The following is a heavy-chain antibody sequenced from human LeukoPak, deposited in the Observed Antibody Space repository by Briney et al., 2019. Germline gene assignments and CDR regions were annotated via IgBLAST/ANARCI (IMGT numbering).Heavy chain of an antibody. Sequence: GGSLRLSCAASGFTFSSYAMSWVRQAPGKGLEWVSAVSGSGGNTYYADSVKGRFTISRDDSKNTLYLQMNSLRAEDTAVYYCARHAWSFDYWGRGTLVTVSS. CDR1: GFTFSSYA. CDR3: ARHAWSFDY. J-gene: IGHJ4*02. CDR2: VSGSGGNT. V-gene: IGHV3-23*01. D-gene: IGHD2-2*01.